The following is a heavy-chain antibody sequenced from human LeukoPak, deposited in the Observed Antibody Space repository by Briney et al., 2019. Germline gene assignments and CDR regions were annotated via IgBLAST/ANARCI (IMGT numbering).Heavy chain of an antibody. D-gene: IGHD3-22*01. CDR3: TNNYYDTGTYYYFDY. V-gene: IGHV1-46*01. J-gene: IGHJ4*02. CDR1: GYTFTSNY. Sequence: ASVKVSCKASGYTFTSNYIHWVRQAPGQGLEWMGMIYPRDGSTSYAQKFQGRVTMTTDTSTSTAYMELRSLRSDDTAVYYCTNNYYDTGTYYYFDYWGQGTLVTVSS. CDR2: IYPRDGST.